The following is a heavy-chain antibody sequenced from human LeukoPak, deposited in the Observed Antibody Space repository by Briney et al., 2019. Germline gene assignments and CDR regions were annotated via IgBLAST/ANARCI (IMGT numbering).Heavy chain of an antibody. V-gene: IGHV4-34*01. CDR1: GGSFSGYH. CDR2: INPSGST. CDR3: ARGRHDITMIVVVMTSVSYYLDV. Sequence: PSETLSLTCAVYGGSFSGYHWTWIRQSPGKGLEWIGDINPSGSTYYNPSLKSRLTISVDTSKNQFSLKLRSVTAANTAVYYCARGRHDITMIVVVMTSVSYYLDVWGKGTTVTVS. D-gene: IGHD3-22*01. J-gene: IGHJ6*03.